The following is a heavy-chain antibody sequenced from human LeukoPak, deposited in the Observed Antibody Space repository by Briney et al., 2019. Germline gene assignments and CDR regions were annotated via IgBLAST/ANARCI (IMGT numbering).Heavy chain of an antibody. J-gene: IGHJ2*01. V-gene: IGHV3-13*01. Sequence: GGSLRLSCAASGFTLSKHDVHWVRQVPGKGLEWISAINVAGDTYYSDSVKGRFTVSRDNARNSVHLQMTSLRAGDTAVYHCTREPDVWGTWYFDLWGRDTQVTVSS. D-gene: IGHD1-7*01. CDR1: GFTLSKHD. CDR2: INVAGDT. CDR3: TREPDVWGTWYFDL.